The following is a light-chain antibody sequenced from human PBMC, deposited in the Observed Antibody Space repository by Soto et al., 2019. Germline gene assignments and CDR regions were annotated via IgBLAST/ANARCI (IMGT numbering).Light chain of an antibody. Sequence: QSALTQPASVSGSPGQSITISCTGTSSDIGAFNYVSWYQQHPGRVPELMIYDVSNRPSGVSNRFSGSKSGSTASLTISGLQAEDEADYYCSSYTTNYAVLFGGVTKLTVL. V-gene: IGLV2-14*01. CDR3: SSYTTNYAVL. CDR2: DVS. J-gene: IGLJ3*02. CDR1: SSDIGAFNY.